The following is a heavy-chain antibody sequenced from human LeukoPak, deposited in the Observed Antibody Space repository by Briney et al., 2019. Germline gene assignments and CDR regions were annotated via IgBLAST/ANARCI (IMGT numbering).Heavy chain of an antibody. D-gene: IGHD1-7*01. V-gene: IGHV1-2*02. CDR2: TNPNSGGT. Sequence: ASVKVSCKASGYTFTGYYMHWVRQAPGQGLEWMGWTNPNSGGTNYAQKFQGRVTMTRDTSISTAYMELSRLRSDDTAVYYCARAGVDDGTTNFDYWGQGTLVTVSS. CDR1: GYTFTGYY. CDR3: ARAGVDDGTTNFDY. J-gene: IGHJ4*02.